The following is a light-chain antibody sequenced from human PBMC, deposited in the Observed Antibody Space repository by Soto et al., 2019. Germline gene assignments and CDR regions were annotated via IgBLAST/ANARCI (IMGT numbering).Light chain of an antibody. CDR1: QTISSW. J-gene: IGKJ1*01. V-gene: IGKV1-5*03. CDR3: QQSYSTPRT. Sequence: DIQMTQSPSTLSGSVGDRVTITCRASQTISSWLAWYQQKPGKAPKLLIYKASTLKSGVPSGFSGSGSGTDFTLTISSLQPEDFATYYCQQSYSTPRTFGQGTKVDIK. CDR2: KAS.